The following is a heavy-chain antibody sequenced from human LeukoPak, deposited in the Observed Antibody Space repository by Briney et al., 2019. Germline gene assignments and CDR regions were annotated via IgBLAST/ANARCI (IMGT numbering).Heavy chain of an antibody. D-gene: IGHD3-10*01. CDR1: GGSISPYF. CDR2: ISYTGST. Sequence: SETLSLTCTVSGGSISPYFWSWIRQPPGKGLEWIGYISYTGSTNYNPSLKSRVTISVDTSKNQFSLQLTSVTPADTAVYYFSRDDSRGVTNFDPWGQGTMVTVSS. CDR3: SRDDSRGVTNFDP. V-gene: IGHV4-59*01. J-gene: IGHJ5*02.